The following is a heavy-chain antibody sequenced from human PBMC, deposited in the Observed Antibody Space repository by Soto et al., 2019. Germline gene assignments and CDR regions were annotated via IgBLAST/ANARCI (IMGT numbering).Heavy chain of an antibody. CDR2: ISSTSNTI. D-gene: IGHD6-19*01. Sequence: GGSLRLSCAASGFTFSDYSMNWVRQAPGRGLECISYISSTSNTIYYADSVRGRFTISRDNAKNSLYLQMDSLSAEDTAVYYCARKGSPWYLLDYWGQGTLVTVSS. CDR3: ARKGSPWYLLDY. V-gene: IGHV3-48*01. CDR1: GFTFSDYS. J-gene: IGHJ4*02.